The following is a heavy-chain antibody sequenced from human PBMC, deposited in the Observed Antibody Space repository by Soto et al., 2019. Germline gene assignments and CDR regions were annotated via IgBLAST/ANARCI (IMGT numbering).Heavy chain of an antibody. CDR2: IYYSGST. J-gene: IGHJ4*02. Sequence: NPSETLSLTCTVSGGSISSSYYYWGWIRQPPGQGLEWIGYIYYSGSTYYNPSLKSRVTISVDTSKNQFSLKLSSVTAADTAVYYCARDRRDGYGYSGQGTLVTVSS. CDR3: ARDRRDGYGY. CDR1: GGSISSSYYY. V-gene: IGHV4-31*03. D-gene: IGHD5-12*01.